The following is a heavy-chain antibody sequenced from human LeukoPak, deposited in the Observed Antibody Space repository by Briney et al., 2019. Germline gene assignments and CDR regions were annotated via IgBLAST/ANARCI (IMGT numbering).Heavy chain of an antibody. V-gene: IGHV3-64*01. Sequence: GGSLRLSCAASGFTFSTYSMHWVRQAPGKGLEYVSAISSNGGATYYANSVKGRFTISRDNSKNTLYLQMGSLRAEDMAVYYCARVRRQQLVRDAFDIWGRGTMVTVSS. D-gene: IGHD6-13*01. CDR2: ISSNGGAT. CDR1: GFTFSTYS. J-gene: IGHJ3*02. CDR3: ARVRRQQLVRDAFDI.